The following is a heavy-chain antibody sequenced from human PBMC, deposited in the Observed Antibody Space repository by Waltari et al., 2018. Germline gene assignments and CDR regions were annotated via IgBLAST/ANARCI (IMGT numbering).Heavy chain of an antibody. CDR3: ARRGNFQYYFDL. Sequence: QVQLQESGPGLVKPSENLSLTRAVSVGCIPSGNWWTWIRQPPGKGLEWIGYISGRSGSSYSNPSLKSRVTISTDTSKIQFSLKLSSVTAADTAVYYCARRGNFQYYFDLWGQGALVTVSS. J-gene: IGHJ1*01. V-gene: IGHV4-28*01. D-gene: IGHD3-16*01. CDR1: VGCIPSGNW. CDR2: ISGRSGSS.